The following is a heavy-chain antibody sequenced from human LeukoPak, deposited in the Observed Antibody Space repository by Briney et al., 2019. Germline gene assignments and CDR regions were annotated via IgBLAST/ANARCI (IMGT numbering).Heavy chain of an antibody. D-gene: IGHD4-23*01. J-gene: IGHJ4*02. V-gene: IGHV1-2*02. CDR1: GYTFTGYY. CDR2: INPNSGGT. CDR3: ATLTTVVIPYYFDY. Sequence: ASVKVSCKASGYTFTGYYMHWVRQAPGQGLEWMGWINPNSGGTNYAQKFQGRVTMTRDTSISTAYMELSRLRSDDTAVYYCATLTTVVIPYYFDYWGQGTLVTVSS.